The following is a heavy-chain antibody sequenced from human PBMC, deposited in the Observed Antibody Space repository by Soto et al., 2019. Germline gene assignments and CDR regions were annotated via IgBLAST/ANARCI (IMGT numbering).Heavy chain of an antibody. CDR1: GGSFSGYY. Sequence: SETLSLTCAVYGGSFSGYYWSWIRQPPGKGLEWIREINHSGSTNYNPSLKSRVTISIDTSKSQFSLNLNSMTAADTAVYYCAGYNWNYYFDPWGQG. CDR3: AGYNWNYYFDP. J-gene: IGHJ5*02. V-gene: IGHV4-34*01. D-gene: IGHD1-7*01. CDR2: INHSGST.